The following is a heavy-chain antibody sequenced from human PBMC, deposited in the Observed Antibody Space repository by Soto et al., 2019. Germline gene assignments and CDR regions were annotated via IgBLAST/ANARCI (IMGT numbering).Heavy chain of an antibody. CDR2: ISGSGGRT. V-gene: IGHV3-23*01. D-gene: IGHD1-26*01. CDR1: GFTFSIYA. CDR3: AKDLWRGSYEGFDY. J-gene: IGHJ4*02. Sequence: GGSLRLSCAASGFTFSIYAMSWVRQAPGKGLEWVSDISGSGGRTNYADSVKGRFTISRDNSKNTLYLQMNSLRAEDTAVYYCAKDLWRGSYEGFDYWGQGTLVTVSS.